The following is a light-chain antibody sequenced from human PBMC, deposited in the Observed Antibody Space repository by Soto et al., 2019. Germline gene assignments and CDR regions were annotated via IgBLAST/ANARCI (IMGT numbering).Light chain of an antibody. CDR3: QQRSNWPPS. J-gene: IGKJ5*01. CDR2: GAS. CDR1: QSVSSNY. Sequence: EIVLTQSPGTLSLSPGERATLSCRASQSVSSNYLAWYQQKPGQAPRLLIYGASNRATGIPDRFSGSGSGTDFTLTISSLEPEDFAVYYCQQRSNWPPSFGQGTRLEI. V-gene: IGKV3D-20*02.